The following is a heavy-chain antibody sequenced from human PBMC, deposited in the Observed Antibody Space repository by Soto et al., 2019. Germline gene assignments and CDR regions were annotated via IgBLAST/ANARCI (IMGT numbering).Heavy chain of an antibody. Sequence: GSLRLSCAASGFTFSSYSMNWVRQAPGKGLEWVSYISSSSITIYYADSVKGRFTISRDNAKNSLYLQMNSLRAEDTVVYYCARVTTADYYYYMDVWGKGTTVTVSS. CDR3: ARVTTADYYYYMDV. J-gene: IGHJ6*03. V-gene: IGHV3-48*01. CDR2: ISSSSITI. CDR1: GFTFSSYS. D-gene: IGHD4-17*01.